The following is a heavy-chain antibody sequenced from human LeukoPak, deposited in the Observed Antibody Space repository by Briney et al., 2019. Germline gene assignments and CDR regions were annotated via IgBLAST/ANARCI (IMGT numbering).Heavy chain of an antibody. Sequence: GGSLRLSCAASGFTFSDYYMSWIRLAPGKGLEWVSYISSSDNTMYYADSVKGRFTISRDNAKNSLYLQMNSLRAEDTAVYYCARRNAYCSSTSCSRASYFYYGMDVWGQGTTVTVSS. CDR3: ARRNAYCSSTSCSRASYFYYGMDV. D-gene: IGHD2-2*01. CDR2: ISSSDNTM. V-gene: IGHV3-11*01. J-gene: IGHJ6*02. CDR1: GFTFSDYY.